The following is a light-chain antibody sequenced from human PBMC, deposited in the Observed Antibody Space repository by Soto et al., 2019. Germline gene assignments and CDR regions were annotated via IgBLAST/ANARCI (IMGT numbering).Light chain of an antibody. Sequence: EIVLTQSAGTLDLCPGERGTLXCRASQSLQYGDLAWYQQGPGQAPRLLTYGASYRANGIPDRFSGSGSGTDFTLTISRLEPEDFAVYYCQQYRNWPRTFGQGTKVDIK. CDR1: QSLQYGD. V-gene: IGKV3-20*01. CDR2: GAS. CDR3: QQYRNWPRT. J-gene: IGKJ1*01.